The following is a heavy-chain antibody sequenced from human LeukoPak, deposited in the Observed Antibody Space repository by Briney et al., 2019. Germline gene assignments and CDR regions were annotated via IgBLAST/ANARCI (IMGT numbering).Heavy chain of an antibody. CDR3: ARGERSSGPDAFDI. CDR2: IYYSGST. D-gene: IGHD3-22*01. V-gene: IGHV4-31*03. J-gene: IGHJ3*02. Sequence: SETLSLTCTVSGGSISSGGYYWSWIPQHPGKGLEWFGYIYYSGSTYYNPSPKRRVTISVDTSKSQFSLKLSSVTAADTAVYYCARGERSSGPDAFDIWGQGTMVTVSS. CDR1: GGSISSGGYY.